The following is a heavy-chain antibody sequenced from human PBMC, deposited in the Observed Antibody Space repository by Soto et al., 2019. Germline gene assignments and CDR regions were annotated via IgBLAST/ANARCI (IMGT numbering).Heavy chain of an antibody. CDR3: TSPPSYYYDSDGH. CDR1: GFTFSDYY. CDR2: ISSSGGTI. V-gene: IGHV3-11*01. Sequence: QVQLVESGGGLVKPGGSLRLSCAASGFTFSDYYMSWIRQAPGKGLEWVSYISSSGGTIYYADSVKGRFTISRDNAKKSLYLQMNSLRAEDTAVYYCTSPPSYYYDSDGHWGQGTLVTVSS. J-gene: IGHJ4*02. D-gene: IGHD3-22*01.